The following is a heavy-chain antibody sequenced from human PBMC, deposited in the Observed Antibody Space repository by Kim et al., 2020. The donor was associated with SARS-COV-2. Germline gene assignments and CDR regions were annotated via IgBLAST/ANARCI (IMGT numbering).Heavy chain of an antibody. CDR3: ARDKTGAS. J-gene: IGHJ4*02. V-gene: IGHV3-7*01. D-gene: IGHD1-26*01. CDR2: GSEK. Sequence: GSEKYYADSVKGRCTISRDNAKNSLYLQMNSLRAEDTALYYCARDKTGASWGQGTLVTVSS.